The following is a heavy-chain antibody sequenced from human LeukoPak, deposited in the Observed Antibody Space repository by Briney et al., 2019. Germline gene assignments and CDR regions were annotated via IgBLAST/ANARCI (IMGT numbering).Heavy chain of an antibody. CDR2: ISSSGSTI. Sequence: GGSLRLSCAASGFTFSSYEMNWVRQAPGKGLEWVSYISSSGSTIYYADSVKGRFTISRDNAKNSLNLQMNSLRAEDMALYYCAKGQRGYSFDYWGQGTLVTVSS. CDR3: AKGQRGYSFDY. CDR1: GFTFSSYE. J-gene: IGHJ4*02. D-gene: IGHD5-18*01. V-gene: IGHV3-48*03.